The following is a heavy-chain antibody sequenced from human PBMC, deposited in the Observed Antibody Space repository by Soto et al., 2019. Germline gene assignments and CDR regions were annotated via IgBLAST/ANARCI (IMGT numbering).Heavy chain of an antibody. J-gene: IGHJ6*03. CDR1: AGSIGSGFYY. V-gene: IGHV4-31*03. CDR3: ARGTYYFYMDV. Sequence: QVQLQESGPGLVKPSQTLSLTCTVSAGSIGSGFYYWSWIRQHPGKGLEWIGYIYSRGNTYYTPSLKSRVTISLDTSDNQFSLTLSSVTAADTAVYYCARGTYYFYMDVWGKGTTVTVSS. CDR2: IYSRGNT.